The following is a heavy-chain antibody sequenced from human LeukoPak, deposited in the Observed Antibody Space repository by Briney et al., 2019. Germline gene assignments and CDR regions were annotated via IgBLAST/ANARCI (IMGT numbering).Heavy chain of an antibody. D-gene: IGHD3-3*01. CDR2: LIPMFGTT. CDR3: ARTTSDFWSGYPYYFDY. J-gene: IGHJ4*02. CDR1: GGTFRYYA. V-gene: IGHV1-69*13. Sequence: ASVKVSCKTSGGTFRYYAIGWVRQAPGHGLEWMGGLIPMFGTTNYAQQFQGRVTITADESTSTAYMELSSLRSEDTAVYYCARTTSDFWSGYPYYFDYWGQGTLVTVSS.